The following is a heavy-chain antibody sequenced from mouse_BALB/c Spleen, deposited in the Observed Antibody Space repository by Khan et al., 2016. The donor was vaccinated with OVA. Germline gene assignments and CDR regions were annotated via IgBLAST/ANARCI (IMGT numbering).Heavy chain of an antibody. Sequence: VQLKESGPGLVKPSQSLSLTCSVTGYSITSGYYWNWIRQFPGNKLEWMGYISYDGSDNCNPSLKNRFSITRDTSKNQFFLKLKSVTTEDTATYYCARGARATYYFDYWGQGTSLTVSS. CDR1: GYSITSGYY. D-gene: IGHD3-1*01. J-gene: IGHJ2*03. V-gene: IGHV3-6*02. CDR2: ISYDGSD. CDR3: ARGARATYYFDY.